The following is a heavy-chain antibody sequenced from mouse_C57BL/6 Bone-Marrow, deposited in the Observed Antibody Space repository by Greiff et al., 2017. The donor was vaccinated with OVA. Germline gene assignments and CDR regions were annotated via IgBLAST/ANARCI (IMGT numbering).Heavy chain of an antibody. V-gene: IGHV2-2*01. CDR1: GFSLTSYG. CDR2: IWSGGST. CDR3: ARFSYDYDASYAMDY. Sequence: QVQLKESGPGLVQPSQSLSITCTVSGFSLTSYGVHWVRQSPGKGLEWLGVIWSGGSTDYNAAFISRLSISKDNSKSQVFFKMNSLQADDTAIYYCARFSYDYDASYAMDYWGQGTSVTVSS. J-gene: IGHJ4*01. D-gene: IGHD2-4*01.